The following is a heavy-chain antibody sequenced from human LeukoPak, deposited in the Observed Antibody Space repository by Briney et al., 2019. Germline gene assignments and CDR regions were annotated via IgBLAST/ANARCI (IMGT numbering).Heavy chain of an antibody. CDR1: GGSISSSNW. CDR2: IYHSGCT. J-gene: IGHJ2*01. V-gene: IGHV4-4*02. D-gene: IGHD6-19*01. Sequence: SETLSLTCAVSGGSISSSNWWSWVRQPPGKGLEWIGEIYHSGCTNYNPSLKSRVTISVDKSKNQFSLKLSSVTAADTAVYYCARDWSTSGWYIDSLYWYFDLWGRGTLVTVSS. CDR3: ARDWSTSGWYIDSLYWYFDL.